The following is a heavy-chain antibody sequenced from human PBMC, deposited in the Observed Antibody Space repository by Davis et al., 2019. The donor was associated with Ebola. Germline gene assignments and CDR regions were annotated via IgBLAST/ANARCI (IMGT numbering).Heavy chain of an antibody. CDR1: GGTFSSYA. J-gene: IGHJ6*02. Sequence: SVKVSCKASGGTFSSYAISWVRQAPGQGLEWMGRIIPILGIANYAQKFQGRVTITADKSTSTAYMELSSLRSEDTAVYYWARRIVVVVAASYYYYGMDVWGQGTTVTVSS. CDR2: IIPILGIA. D-gene: IGHD2-15*01. CDR3: ARRIVVVVAASYYYYGMDV. V-gene: IGHV1-69*04.